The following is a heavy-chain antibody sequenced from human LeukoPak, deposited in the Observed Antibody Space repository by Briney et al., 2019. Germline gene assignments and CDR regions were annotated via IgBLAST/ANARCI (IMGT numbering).Heavy chain of an antibody. D-gene: IGHD5-18*01. CDR2: INHSGST. Sequence: SETLSLTCAVYGGSFSGYYWSWIRQPPGKGLEWIGEINHSGSTNYNPSLKSRVTISVGTSKNQFSLKLSSVTAADTAVYYCAREDGDTAYDYWGQGTLVTVSS. CDR3: AREDGDTAYDY. V-gene: IGHV4-34*01. CDR1: GGSFSGYY. J-gene: IGHJ4*02.